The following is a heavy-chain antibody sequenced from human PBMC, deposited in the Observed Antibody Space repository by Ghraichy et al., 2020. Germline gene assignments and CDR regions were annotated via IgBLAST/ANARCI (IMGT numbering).Heavy chain of an antibody. CDR2: INHDGSET. CDR1: GMSISRHS. D-gene: IGHD3-22*01. Sequence: GTLNISCAASGMSISRHSMTWVRQAPGKGLEWVANINHDGSETYYVDPVRGRFTISRDNLQNSVFLQMSSLRPDDTAIYYCARQDSSAWNALVYWGPGTLVSVSS. J-gene: IGHJ4*02. V-gene: IGHV3-7*03. CDR3: ARQDSSAWNALVY.